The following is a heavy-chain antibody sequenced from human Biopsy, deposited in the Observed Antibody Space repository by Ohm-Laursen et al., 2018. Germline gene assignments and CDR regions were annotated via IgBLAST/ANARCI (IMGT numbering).Heavy chain of an antibody. D-gene: IGHD5-18*01. V-gene: IGHV2-5*02. Sequence: PTQTLTLTCTFSGFSLDTYGVHVGWIRQPPGKALEWLALIYWDDDKRFSPSLETRLTITKDTSKNQVVLTLTNMDPGDTATYSCAHRHRRGYTAWGQGILVIVSS. CDR3: AHRHRRGYTA. CDR1: GFSLDTYGVH. CDR2: IYWDDDK. J-gene: IGHJ4*02.